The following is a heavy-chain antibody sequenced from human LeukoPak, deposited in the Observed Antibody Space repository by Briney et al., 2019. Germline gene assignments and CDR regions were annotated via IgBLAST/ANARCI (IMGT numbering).Heavy chain of an antibody. CDR2: IYSGGST. V-gene: IGHV3-53*01. CDR3: ARGPSTYYDSSGRPFDY. CDR1: GFTVSSNY. J-gene: IGHJ4*02. D-gene: IGHD3-22*01. Sequence: GGSLGLSCAASGFTVSSNYMSWVRQAPGKGLEWVSVIYSGGSTYYADSVKGRFTISRDNSKNTLYLQMNSLRAEDTAVYYCARGPSTYYDSSGRPFDYWGQGTLVTVSS.